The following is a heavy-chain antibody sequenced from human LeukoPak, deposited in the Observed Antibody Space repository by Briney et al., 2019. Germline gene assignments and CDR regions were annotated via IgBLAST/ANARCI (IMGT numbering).Heavy chain of an antibody. Sequence: SETLSLTCTVSGGSISSYYWSWIRQPPGKGLEWIGYIYYSGSTNYNPSLKSRVTISVDTSKNQFSLKLSSVTATDTAVYYCARQVTMIVVPPQDAFDIWGQGTMVTVSS. V-gene: IGHV4-59*08. J-gene: IGHJ3*02. CDR2: IYYSGST. CDR1: GGSISSYY. CDR3: ARQVTMIVVPPQDAFDI. D-gene: IGHD3-22*01.